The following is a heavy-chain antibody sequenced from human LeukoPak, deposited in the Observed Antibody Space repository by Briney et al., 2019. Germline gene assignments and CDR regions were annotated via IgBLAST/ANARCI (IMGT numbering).Heavy chain of an antibody. J-gene: IGHJ2*01. Sequence: GGSLRLSCAASGFTLSSYEMNWVRQAPGKGLEWVSYISSSGSTMYYADSVKGRFTISRDNAKNSLYLQMNSLRVEDTAVYYCARDYSLYWSNWSFDLWGRGTLVTVSS. V-gene: IGHV3-48*03. CDR1: GFTLSSYE. CDR3: ARDYSLYWSNWSFDL. D-gene: IGHD2-8*02. CDR2: ISSSGSTM.